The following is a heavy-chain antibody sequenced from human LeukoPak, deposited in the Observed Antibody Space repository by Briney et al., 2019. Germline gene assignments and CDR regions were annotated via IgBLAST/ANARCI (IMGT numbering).Heavy chain of an antibody. D-gene: IGHD3-16*01. CDR2: ISTYNGNT. J-gene: IGHJ5*02. Sequence: GASVKVSCKASGYTFISYGVSWVRQAPGQGLEWMGWISTYNGNTNYAQKLQGRVTMTTDTFTSTAYMELRSLRSDDTAVYYCARVSYVVWWFDPWGQGTLVTVSS. CDR1: GYTFISYG. CDR3: ARVSYVVWWFDP. V-gene: IGHV1-18*01.